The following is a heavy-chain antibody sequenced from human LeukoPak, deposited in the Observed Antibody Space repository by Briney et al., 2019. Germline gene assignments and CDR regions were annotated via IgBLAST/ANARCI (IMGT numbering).Heavy chain of an antibody. J-gene: IGHJ4*02. CDR2: INWNGGST. D-gene: IGHD6-19*01. CDR1: GFTFDDYG. V-gene: IGHV3-20*04. Sequence: GGSLRLSCAASGFTFDDYGMSWVRQAPGKGLEWVSGINWNGGSTGYADSVKGRFTISRDNAKNSLYLQMNSLRAEDTALYYCARVGSSGWYGAYDYWGQGTLVTASS. CDR3: ARVGSSGWYGAYDY.